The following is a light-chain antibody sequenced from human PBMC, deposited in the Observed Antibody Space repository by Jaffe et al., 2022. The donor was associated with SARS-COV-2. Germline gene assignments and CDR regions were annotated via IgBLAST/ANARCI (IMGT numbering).Light chain of an antibody. V-gene: IGKV3-20*01. CDR1: QSVSSSN. Sequence: EIVLTQSPGTLSLSPGERATLSCRASQSVSSSNLAWYQQKPGQAPRLLIYRASSRATGIPDRFSASGSGTDFILTISGLEPEDFAVYYCQQYGSSPATFGQGTKVEIK. J-gene: IGKJ1*01. CDR2: RAS. CDR3: QQYGSSPAT.